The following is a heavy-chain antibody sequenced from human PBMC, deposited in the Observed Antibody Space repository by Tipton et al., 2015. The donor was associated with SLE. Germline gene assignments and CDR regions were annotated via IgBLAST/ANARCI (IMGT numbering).Heavy chain of an antibody. V-gene: IGHV4-38-2*02. J-gene: IGHJ4*02. CDR3: ARDPIWSQASVY. CDR2: ISQSGIT. D-gene: IGHD1-1*01. CDR1: GYSISSGYH. Sequence: TLSLTCTVSGYSISSGYHWGWIRQPPGKGREWIGIISQSGITHYNPSLESRVTISVDTSKNQFSLKLNSVTAADTAVYYCARDPIWSQASVYRGQGTPVTVSS.